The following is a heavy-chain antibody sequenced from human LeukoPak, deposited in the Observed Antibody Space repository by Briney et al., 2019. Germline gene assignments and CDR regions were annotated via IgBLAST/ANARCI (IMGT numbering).Heavy chain of an antibody. D-gene: IGHD1-26*01. V-gene: IGHV1-2*02. CDR3: ARVKVGASVWFDP. Sequence: ASVKVSCKASGYTFTGYYMHWVRQVPGQGLEWMGWINSNSGDTNYAQKLQGRVTMTTDTSTSTAYMELWSLRSDDTAVYYCARVKVGASVWFDPWGQGTLVTVSS. CDR1: GYTFTGYY. J-gene: IGHJ5*02. CDR2: INSNSGDT.